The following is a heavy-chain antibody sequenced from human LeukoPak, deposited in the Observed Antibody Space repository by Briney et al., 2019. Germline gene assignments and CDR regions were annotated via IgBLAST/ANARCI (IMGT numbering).Heavy chain of an antibody. CDR3: ARGVWATTTGPNDAFDI. D-gene: IGHD4-17*01. Sequence: GESLKIACKGSGYSFTSYWIGWVRQKPGKGLEWMGIIYPGDSDTRYSPSVQGQVTISADKSISTAYLHWSSLNASDTAMYYCARGVWATTTGPNDAFDIWGQGAMVTVSS. CDR1: GYSFTSYW. V-gene: IGHV5-51*01. CDR2: IYPGDSDT. J-gene: IGHJ3*02.